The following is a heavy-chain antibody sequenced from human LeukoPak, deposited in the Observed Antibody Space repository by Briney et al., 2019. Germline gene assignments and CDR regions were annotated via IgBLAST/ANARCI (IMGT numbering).Heavy chain of an antibody. D-gene: IGHD5-18*01. CDR2: INHSGST. Sequence: SETLSLTCAVYGGSFSGYYWSWIRQPPGKGLEWIGEINHSGSTNYNPSLKSRVTISVDTSKNQFSLKLSSVTAADTAVYYCARNRYSYGTGLFDYWGQGTLVTVSS. CDR1: GGSFSGYY. CDR3: ARNRYSYGTGLFDY. J-gene: IGHJ4*02. V-gene: IGHV4-34*01.